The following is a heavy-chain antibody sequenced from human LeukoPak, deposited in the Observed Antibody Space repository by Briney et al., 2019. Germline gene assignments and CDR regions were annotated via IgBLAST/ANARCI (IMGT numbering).Heavy chain of an antibody. CDR2: ISGSGGSI. J-gene: IGHJ6*03. CDR3: ANDRSGGRGYMDV. CDR1: GFTFSSYA. D-gene: IGHD2-15*01. V-gene: IGHV3-23*01. Sequence: GGSLRLSCAASGFTFSSYAMNWVRQTPGKGLEWVSVISGSGGSIYYADSVKGRFTVSRDNSKNTLFLQMNSLGVEDTAVYYRANDRSGGRGYMDVWGKGTTVTVSS.